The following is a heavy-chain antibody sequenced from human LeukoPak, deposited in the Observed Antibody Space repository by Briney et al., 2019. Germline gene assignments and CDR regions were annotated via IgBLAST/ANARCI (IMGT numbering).Heavy chain of an antibody. CDR1: GFTFSSYA. CDR2: ISGSGGST. CDR3: AKRRSGWTQLASFDY. D-gene: IGHD6-19*01. J-gene: IGHJ4*02. V-gene: IGHV3-23*01. Sequence: GGSLRLSCAASGFTFSSYAMSWVRQAPGKGLEWVTAISGSGGSTYYADSVKGRFTISRDNSKNTLYLQMNSLRAEDTAVYYCAKRRSGWTQLASFDYWGQGTLVTVSS.